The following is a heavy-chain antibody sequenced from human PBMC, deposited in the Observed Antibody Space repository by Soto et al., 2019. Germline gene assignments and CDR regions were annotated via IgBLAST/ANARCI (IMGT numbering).Heavy chain of an antibody. V-gene: IGHV4-59*01. CDR2: IYYSGST. CDR3: AREVGDYGSGSSHAAPYYYYGIDV. J-gene: IGHJ6*02. CDR1: GGSISSYY. Sequence: PSETLSLTCTVSGGSISSYYWSWIRQPPGKGLEWIGYIYYSGSTNYNPSLKSRVTISVDTSKNQFTLKLSSVTAADTAVYYCAREVGDYGSGSSHAAPYYYYGIDVWGQGTMVTVSS. D-gene: IGHD3-10*01.